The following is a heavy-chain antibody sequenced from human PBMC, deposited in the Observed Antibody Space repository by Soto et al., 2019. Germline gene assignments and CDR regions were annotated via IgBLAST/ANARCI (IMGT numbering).Heavy chain of an antibody. CDR1: GFTFSNYG. V-gene: IGHV1-18*01. CDR3: ARAITMVRGVIPTYYYYGMDV. D-gene: IGHD3-10*01. CDR2: INSYNGNT. J-gene: IGHJ6*02. Sequence: QVQLVQSGGEVKKPGASVKVSCKASGFTFSNYGISWVRQAPGQGLEWMGWINSYNGNTNFAQNIQGRVIMTTDTSTNTAYMELRTLGPYDTAVYYCARAITMVRGVIPTYYYYGMDVWGQGTTVTVSS.